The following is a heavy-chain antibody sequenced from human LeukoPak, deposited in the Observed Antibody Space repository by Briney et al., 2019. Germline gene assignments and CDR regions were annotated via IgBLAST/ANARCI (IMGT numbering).Heavy chain of an antibody. D-gene: IGHD4/OR15-4a*01. CDR2: ISSSSSYI. J-gene: IGHJ4*02. CDR1: GFTFSSYS. V-gene: IGHV3-21*04. CDR3: ARRAGAYSHPYDY. Sequence: GGSLRLSCAASGFTFSSYSMNWVRQAPGKGLEWVSSISSSSSYIYYADSVKGRFTISRDNSKNTLYLQLNSLRADDTAVYYCARRAGAYSHPYDYWGQGTLVTVSS.